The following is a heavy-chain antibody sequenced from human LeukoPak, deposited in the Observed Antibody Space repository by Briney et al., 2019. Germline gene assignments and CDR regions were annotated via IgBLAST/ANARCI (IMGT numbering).Heavy chain of an antibody. CDR1: GFTFATYA. D-gene: IGHD3/OR15-3a*01. CDR2: LSGSGIGT. Sequence: GGSLRLSCAASGFTFATYAMGWVRQAPGKGLEWVAALSGSGIGTYYADSVKGRFTISRDNSENTLHLQMTGLKAEDTAFYFCAKGRGTGTYYYDYWGRGTLVTVSS. CDR3: AKGRGTGTYYYDY. J-gene: IGHJ4*02. V-gene: IGHV3-23*01.